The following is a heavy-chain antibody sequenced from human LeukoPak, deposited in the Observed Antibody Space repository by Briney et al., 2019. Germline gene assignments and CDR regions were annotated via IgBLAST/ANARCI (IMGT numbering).Heavy chain of an antibody. CDR3: ARRYGSGSFFDY. CDR2: LYTSGTT. Sequence: TSETLSLTCSVPGGSISSYDWSWIRQPAGKGPEWIGRLYTSGTTTYNASLKSRVTMSVDTSKNQFSLRLSSVTAADTAVYYCARRYGSGSFFDYWGQGTLVTVSS. V-gene: IGHV4-4*07. D-gene: IGHD3-10*01. J-gene: IGHJ4*02. CDR1: GGSISSYD.